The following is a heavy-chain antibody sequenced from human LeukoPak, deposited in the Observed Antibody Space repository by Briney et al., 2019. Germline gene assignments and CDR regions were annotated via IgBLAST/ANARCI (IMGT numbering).Heavy chain of an antibody. V-gene: IGHV3-21*01. CDR1: GFTFRSYS. D-gene: IGHD2/OR15-2a*01. Sequence: GGSLRLPCAASGFTFRSYSLNWVRQAPGKGLEWVSSISGSSSYIYYADSVKGRFTISRDNAKNSLYLQMNSLRAEDTAVYYCARDAGHIGEYATAFDYWGQGTLVTVSS. CDR3: ARDAGHIGEYATAFDY. CDR2: ISGSSSYI. J-gene: IGHJ4*02.